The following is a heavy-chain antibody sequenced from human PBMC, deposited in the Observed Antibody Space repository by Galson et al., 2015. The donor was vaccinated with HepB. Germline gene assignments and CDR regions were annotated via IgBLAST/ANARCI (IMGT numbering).Heavy chain of an antibody. J-gene: IGHJ4*02. CDR1: GFTFSDYY. CDR2: ISSSSSYT. CDR3: ARGGWAAASYFDY. Sequence: SLRLSCAASGFTFSDYYMSWIRQAPGKGLEWVSYISSSSSYTNYADSVKGRFTISRDNAKNSLYLQMNSLRAEDTAVYYCARGGWAAASYFDYWGQGTLVTVSS. D-gene: IGHD6-13*01. V-gene: IGHV3-11*06.